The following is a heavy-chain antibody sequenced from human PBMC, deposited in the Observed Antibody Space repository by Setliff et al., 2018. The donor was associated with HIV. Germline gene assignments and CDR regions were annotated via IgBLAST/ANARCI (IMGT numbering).Heavy chain of an antibody. CDR2: IGGSGRTI. V-gene: IGHV3-11*04. CDR3: ARAGAAADEGDYYYYGLDV. Sequence: KTGGSLRLSCEASGFTLEDHYMSWIRQAPGKGLEWVVYIGGSGRTIYYADSVKGRFTVSRDNAKKSLSLQMNSLRLEDTAVYYCARAGAAADEGDYYYYGLDVWGQGTTVTVSS. CDR1: GFTLEDHY. J-gene: IGHJ6*02. D-gene: IGHD6-13*01.